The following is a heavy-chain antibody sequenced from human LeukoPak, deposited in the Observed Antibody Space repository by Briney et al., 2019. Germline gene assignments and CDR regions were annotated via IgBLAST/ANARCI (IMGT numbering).Heavy chain of an antibody. D-gene: IGHD6-19*01. Sequence: GGSLRLSCAASGFTFSNYWMSWVRQAPGEGLEWVANIKQDGSEKHYVDSVKGRFTISRDNAKNSLYLQMNGLRADDTAVYFCARVAVAGTEFDYWGQGTLVTVSS. CDR1: GFTFSNYW. CDR2: IKQDGSEK. V-gene: IGHV3-7*04. CDR3: ARVAVAGTEFDY. J-gene: IGHJ4*02.